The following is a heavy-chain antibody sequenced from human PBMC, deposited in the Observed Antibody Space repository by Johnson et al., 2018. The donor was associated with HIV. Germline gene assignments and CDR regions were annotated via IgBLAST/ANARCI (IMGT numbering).Heavy chain of an antibody. J-gene: IGHJ3*02. V-gene: IGHV3-9*01. D-gene: IGHD1-26*01. Sequence: VQLVESGGGLVQPGRSLRLSCAASGFTFDDYAMHWVRQAPGKGLEWVSGISWNSGSIGYADSLKGRFTISKDNSKNTLYLQMNSLRAEDTAVYYCATSHGSHGAFDIWGQGTMVTVSS. CDR1: GFTFDDYA. CDR2: ISWNSGSI. CDR3: ATSHGSHGAFDI.